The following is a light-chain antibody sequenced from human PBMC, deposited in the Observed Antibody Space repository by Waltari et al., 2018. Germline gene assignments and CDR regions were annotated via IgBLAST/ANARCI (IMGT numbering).Light chain of an antibody. V-gene: IGLV2-23*01. J-gene: IGLJ3*02. Sequence: QSALTQPASVSGSPGQPITISCHGLSSDVGSYNLVSCYQQHPGKAPKLMIYEGSARPSGVSNRFSGSKSGNTASLTISGLQDEDEADYYCCSYAGSSTPNWVFGGGTKLTVL. CDR1: SSDVGSYNL. CDR2: EGS. CDR3: CSYAGSSTPNWV.